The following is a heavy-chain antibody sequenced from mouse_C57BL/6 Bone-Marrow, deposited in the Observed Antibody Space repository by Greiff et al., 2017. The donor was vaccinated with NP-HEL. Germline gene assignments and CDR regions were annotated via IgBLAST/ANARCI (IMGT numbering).Heavy chain of an antibody. V-gene: IGHV1-55*01. J-gene: IGHJ2*01. Sequence: QVQLQQPGAELVKPGASVKMSCKASGYTFTSYWITWVKQRPGQGLEWIGDIYPGSGSTNFNEKFKCKATMTVDTSSSTAYMQLSSLTSEDSAVYYCARELYFDDWSQGTTLTVSS. CDR3: ARELYFDD. CDR2: IYPGSGST. CDR1: GYTFTSYW.